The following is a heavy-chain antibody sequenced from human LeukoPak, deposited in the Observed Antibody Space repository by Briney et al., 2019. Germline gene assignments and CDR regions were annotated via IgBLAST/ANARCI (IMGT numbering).Heavy chain of an antibody. CDR3: ARVRRDGYNFEGYYFDY. D-gene: IGHD5-24*01. Sequence: SQTLSLTCAISGDSVSSNSAAWNWIRQSPSRGLEWLGRTYYRSKWYNDYAVSVKSRITINPDTSKNQFSLQLNSVTPEDTAVYYWARVRRDGYNFEGYYFDYWGQGTLVTVSS. CDR1: GDSVSSNSAA. J-gene: IGHJ4*02. CDR2: TYYRSKWYN. V-gene: IGHV6-1*01.